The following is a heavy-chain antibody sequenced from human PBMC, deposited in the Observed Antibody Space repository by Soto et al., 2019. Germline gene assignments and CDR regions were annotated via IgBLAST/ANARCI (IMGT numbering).Heavy chain of an antibody. J-gene: IGHJ6*02. Sequence: KSSETLSLTCAVYGGSFSGYYWGWIRQPPGKGLEWIGEINHSGSTNYNPSLKSRVTISVDTSKNQFSLKLSSVTAADTAVYYCARDFLGGYCSSTSCLENSSRHGMDVWGQGTTVTVSS. CDR1: GGSFSGYY. CDR2: INHSGST. CDR3: ARDFLGGYCSSTSCLENSSRHGMDV. V-gene: IGHV4-34*01. D-gene: IGHD2-2*01.